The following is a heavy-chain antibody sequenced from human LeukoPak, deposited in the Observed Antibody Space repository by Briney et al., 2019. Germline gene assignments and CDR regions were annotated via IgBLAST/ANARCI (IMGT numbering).Heavy chain of an antibody. J-gene: IGHJ4*02. CDR3: AKTTAGYSSGRYPGWPVDY. V-gene: IGHV3-23*01. Sequence: GGSLRLSCAASGFTFRSYAIYWVRQAPGKGLEWVSGISGSGGDTYFADSVKDRFTISRDNSKNTVFLQMDRLRAEDTAVYYCAKTTAGYSSGRYPGWPVDYWGQGTLVTDSS. D-gene: IGHD6-19*01. CDR2: ISGSGGDT. CDR1: GFTFRSYA.